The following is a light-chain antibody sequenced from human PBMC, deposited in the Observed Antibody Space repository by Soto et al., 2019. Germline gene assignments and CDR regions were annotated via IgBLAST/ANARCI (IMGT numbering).Light chain of an antibody. CDR2: DVN. V-gene: IGLV2-14*03. CDR1: SSDVGAYNR. Sequence: QSVLTQPASVSGSLGQSITISCTGTSSDVGAYNRVSWYQQHPGKAPKLIIYDVNNRPSGVSNRFSGSKSGNTASLTISGLQAEDEADYYCSSYTTTGTLYVFGTGTKVTV. CDR3: SSYTTTGTLYV. J-gene: IGLJ1*01.